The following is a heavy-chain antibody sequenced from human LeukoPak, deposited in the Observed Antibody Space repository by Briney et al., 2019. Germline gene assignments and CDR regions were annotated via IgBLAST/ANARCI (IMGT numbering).Heavy chain of an antibody. J-gene: IGHJ5*02. V-gene: IGHV3-23*01. CDR2: IGGSGGST. D-gene: IGHD6-13*01. CDR3: AKRMGVSWSTNWFDP. CDR1: GFTFSKVW. Sequence: GGSLRLSCAASGFTFSKVWMSWVRQAPGKGLEWVSTIGGSGGSTYYADSVKGRFTISRDNSKNTLYLQMNSLRADDTAVYYCAKRMGVSWSTNWFDPWGQGTLVTVSS.